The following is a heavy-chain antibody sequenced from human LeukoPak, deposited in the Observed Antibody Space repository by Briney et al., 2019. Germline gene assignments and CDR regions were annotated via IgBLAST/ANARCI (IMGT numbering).Heavy chain of an antibody. CDR1: GFTFSSYS. Sequence: GGSLRLSCAASGFTFSSYSMNWVRQAPGKGLEWVSSISSSSSYIYYADSVKGRFTISRDNAKNSLYLQMNSLRAEDTAVYYCARGKDHDFWNPFDHWGQGTLVTVSS. J-gene: IGHJ4*02. D-gene: IGHD3-3*01. V-gene: IGHV3-21*01. CDR2: ISSSSSYI. CDR3: ARGKDHDFWNPFDH.